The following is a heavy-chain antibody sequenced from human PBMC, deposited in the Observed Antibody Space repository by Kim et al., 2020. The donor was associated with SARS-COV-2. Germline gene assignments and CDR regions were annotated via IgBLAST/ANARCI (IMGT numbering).Heavy chain of an antibody. V-gene: IGHV4-4*09. CDR2: T. Sequence: TNDSPSLKRRVTISGDTSKNQIALKLSSGTAAETAVYYCARTDSSGLGDYWGQGTLVTVSS. CDR3: ARTDSSGLGDY. D-gene: IGHD3-22*01. J-gene: IGHJ4*02.